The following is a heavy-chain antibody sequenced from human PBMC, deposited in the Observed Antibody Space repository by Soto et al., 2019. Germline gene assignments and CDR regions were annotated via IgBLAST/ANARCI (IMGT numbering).Heavy chain of an antibody. CDR3: AKIHYGDYVDAFDI. CDR2: ISYDGSNK. D-gene: IGHD4-17*01. Sequence: QVQLVESGGGVVQPGRSLRLSCAASGFTFSSYGMHWVRQAPCKGLERVSVISYDGSNKYYADSVKGRFTISRDNSKNTLYLQMNSMRAEDTAVYYCAKIHYGDYVDAFDIWGQGTMVTVTA. J-gene: IGHJ3*02. V-gene: IGHV3-30*18. CDR1: GFTFSSYG.